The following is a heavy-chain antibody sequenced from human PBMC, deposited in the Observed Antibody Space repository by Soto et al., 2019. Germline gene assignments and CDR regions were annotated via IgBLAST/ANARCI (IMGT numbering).Heavy chain of an antibody. J-gene: IGHJ4*02. CDR1: GYTFTSYD. V-gene: IGHV1-8*01. Sequence: QVQLVQSGAEVKKPGASVKVSCKASGYTFTSYDINWVRQATGQGLEWMGWMNPNSGNTGYAQKFQGRVTMTRNTSISTAYMELSSLRSGDTAVYYCAREFPSNSSGWYGWPPVGYWGQGTLVTVSS. D-gene: IGHD6-19*01. CDR3: AREFPSNSSGWYGWPPVGY. CDR2: MNPNSGNT.